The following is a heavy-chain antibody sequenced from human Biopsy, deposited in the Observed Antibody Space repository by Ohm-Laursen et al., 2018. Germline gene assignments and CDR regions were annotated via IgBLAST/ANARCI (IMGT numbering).Heavy chain of an antibody. J-gene: IGHJ5*02. CDR1: GGSVSSNTNY. V-gene: IGHV4-39*01. CDR3: ARHPTGFWFDP. CDR2: IFYSGII. Sequence: SETLSLTWTVSGGSVSSNTNYWAWIRQPPGKGLEWIGSIFYSGIIYYNPSLKSRVSISVDTSKNQFSLNLNSVTAADTAVYYCARHPTGFWFDPWGQGTLVIVSS.